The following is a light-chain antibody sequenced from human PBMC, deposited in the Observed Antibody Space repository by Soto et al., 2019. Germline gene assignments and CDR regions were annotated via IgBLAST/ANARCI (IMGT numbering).Light chain of an antibody. J-gene: IGKJ5*01. CDR1: QSVISTY. V-gene: IGKV3-20*01. Sequence: EIVLTQSPGTLSLSPGESATLSCRASQSVISTYLAWYQQKTGQAPRLLIYGASSRATGIPDRFSGSGSGTDLNLTISRLEPEDFAVYYCQKYGSSPITFGQGTRLEIK. CDR2: GAS. CDR3: QKYGSSPIT.